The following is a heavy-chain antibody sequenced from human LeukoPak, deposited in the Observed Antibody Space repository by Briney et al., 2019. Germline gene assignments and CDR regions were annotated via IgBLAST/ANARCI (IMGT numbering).Heavy chain of an antibody. CDR2: IYRSGST. D-gene: IGHD3-9*01. CDR3: ARDLYDILTGYYLLRGAFDI. CDR1: RGSISSSNW. V-gene: IGHV4-4*02. J-gene: IGHJ3*02. Sequence: SGTLSLTCAVSRGSISSSNWWSGVRQLPGKGLEWIGAIYRSGSTNYNSSLKSRVSLSVDKSKNQFSLKLSSVTAADTAVYYCARDLYDILTGYYLLRGAFDIWGQGTMVTVSS.